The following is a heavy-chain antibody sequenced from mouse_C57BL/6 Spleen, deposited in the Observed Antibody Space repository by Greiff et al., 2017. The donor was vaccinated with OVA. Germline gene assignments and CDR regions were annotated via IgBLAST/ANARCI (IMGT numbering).Heavy chain of an antibody. J-gene: IGHJ4*01. V-gene: IGHV1-76*01. D-gene: IGHD1-1*01. Sequence: VQLQQSGAELVRPGASVKLSCKASGYTFTDYYINWVKQRPGQGLEWIARIYPGSGNTYYNEKFKGKATLTAEKSSSTAYMQLSSLTSEDSAVYFCARRDYYGSEGAMDYWGQGTSVTVSS. CDR1: GYTFTDYY. CDR2: IYPGSGNT. CDR3: ARRDYYGSEGAMDY.